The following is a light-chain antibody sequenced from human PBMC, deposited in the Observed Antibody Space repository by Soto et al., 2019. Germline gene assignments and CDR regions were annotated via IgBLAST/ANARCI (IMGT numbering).Light chain of an antibody. V-gene: IGKV1-5*03. J-gene: IGKJ4*01. CDR2: RAS. CDR1: QSISSW. Sequence: DIQMTQSPSTLSASVGDRVTLTCRASQSISSWLAWYQQKPGKAPKLLIYRASNLDSGVPSRFSGSGSGTEFTLTISSLQPDDFATYYCQQYKGFPLTFGGGTKVDI. CDR3: QQYKGFPLT.